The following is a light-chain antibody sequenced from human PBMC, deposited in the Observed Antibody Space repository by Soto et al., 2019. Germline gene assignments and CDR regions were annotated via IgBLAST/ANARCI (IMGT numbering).Light chain of an antibody. CDR1: QSISNH. V-gene: IGKV1-39*01. Sequence: DIQMTQSPSSLSSYVGDRVTITCRASQSISNHLNWYQQKPGKAPKLLIFAAPSLQSGVPSRFSGSRSGPDFTLTISSLQPEDFATYYCQQSYSSPPTFGQGTKVDI. CDR3: QQSYSSPPT. J-gene: IGKJ1*01. CDR2: AAP.